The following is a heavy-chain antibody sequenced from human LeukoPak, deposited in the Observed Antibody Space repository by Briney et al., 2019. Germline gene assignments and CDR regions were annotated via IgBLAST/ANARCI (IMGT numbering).Heavy chain of an antibody. CDR1: GSSISSYY. Sequence: PSETLSLTCTVSGSSISSYYWSWIRQPPGKGLEWIGYIYYSGSTNYNPSLKSRVTISVDTSKNQFSLKLSSVTAADTAVYYCAREAEHYYDSSGYSRLIDYWGQGTLVTVSS. V-gene: IGHV4-59*01. J-gene: IGHJ4*02. CDR3: AREAEHYYDSSGYSRLIDY. D-gene: IGHD3-22*01. CDR2: IYYSGST.